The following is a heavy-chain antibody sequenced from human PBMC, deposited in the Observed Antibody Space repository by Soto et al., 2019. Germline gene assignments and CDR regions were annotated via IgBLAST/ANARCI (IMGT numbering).Heavy chain of an antibody. CDR2: IIPMFGTA. J-gene: IGHJ4*02. Sequence: QVQLVQSGAEVKKPESSVKVSCKAPGGTFSTYAISWVRQAPGQGLEWMGGIIPMFGTANYAQRFQDRVTFTAXESTNTVYMELRSLRSEDTAVYFCASGIQLWLRRINNGYSGWGQGTLVTVSS. D-gene: IGHD5-18*01. CDR1: GGTFSTYA. CDR3: ASGIQLWLRRINNGYSG. V-gene: IGHV1-69*12.